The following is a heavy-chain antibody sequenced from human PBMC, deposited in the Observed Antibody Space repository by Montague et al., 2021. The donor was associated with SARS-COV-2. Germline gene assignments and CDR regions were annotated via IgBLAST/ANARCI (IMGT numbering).Heavy chain of an antibody. J-gene: IGHJ6*02. D-gene: IGHD3-10*01. CDR2: INHSANT. V-gene: IGHV4-34*01. Sequence: SETLSLTCAVYGGSLSGYYWSWIRQPPEKGLEWIGEINHSANTKYNPSXXSPVTISIDTSKNQFSLKMTSVTPADTATYYCASGIYPSGSYYNRYYYGLNIWGPGTAVIVSS. CDR3: ASGIYPSGSYYNRYYYGLNI. CDR1: GGSLSGYY.